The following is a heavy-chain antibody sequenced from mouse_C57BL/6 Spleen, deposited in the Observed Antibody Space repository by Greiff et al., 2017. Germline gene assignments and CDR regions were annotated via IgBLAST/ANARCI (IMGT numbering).Heavy chain of an antibody. CDR3: ARHIKGYAMDY. CDR1: GFTFSDYG. CDR2: ISSGSSTI. V-gene: IGHV5-17*01. J-gene: IGHJ4*01. Sequence: EVKLMESGGGLVKPGGSLKLSCAASGFTFSDYGMHWVRQAPEKGLEWVAYISSGSSTIYYADTVKGRFTISRDNAKNTLFLQMTSLRSEDTAMYYCARHIKGYAMDYWGQGTSVTVSS. D-gene: IGHD1-3*01.